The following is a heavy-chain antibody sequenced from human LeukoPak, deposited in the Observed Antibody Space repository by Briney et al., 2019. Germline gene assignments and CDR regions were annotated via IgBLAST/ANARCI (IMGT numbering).Heavy chain of an antibody. V-gene: IGHV3-33*06. CDR2: IWYDGINK. CDR3: AKSIFPSGDDYNPIDC. D-gene: IGHD3-16*01. Sequence: QPGGSLRLSCAASGFTFSSYGMHLVRQAPGKGLEWVAVIWYDGINKYYVDSVKGRFTISRDNSKNTLYLQMNSLRAEDTAVYYCAKSIFPSGDDYNPIDCWGQGTLVSVSS. CDR1: GFTFSSYG. J-gene: IGHJ4*02.